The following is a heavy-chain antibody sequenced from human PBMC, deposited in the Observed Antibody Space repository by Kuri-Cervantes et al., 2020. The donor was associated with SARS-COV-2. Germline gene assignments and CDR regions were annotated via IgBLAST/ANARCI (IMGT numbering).Heavy chain of an antibody. Sequence: GGSLRLSCAASGFTFSSYSMNWVRQAPGKGLEWVANIKQDGSEKYYVDSVKGRFTISRDNAKNSLYLQMNSLRAEDTAVYYCARGGYGDYGGQAFDYWGQGTLVTVSS. CDR3: ARGGYGDYGGQAFDY. J-gene: IGHJ4*02. CDR1: GFTFSSYS. V-gene: IGHV3-7*01. D-gene: IGHD4-17*01. CDR2: IKQDGSEK.